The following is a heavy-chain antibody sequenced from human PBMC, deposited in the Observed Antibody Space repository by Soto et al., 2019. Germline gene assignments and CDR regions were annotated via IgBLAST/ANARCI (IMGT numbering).Heavy chain of an antibody. Sequence: PGGSLRLSCAASGFTFSSYAMSWVRQAPGKGLEWVSAISGSGGSTYYADSVKGRFTISRDNSKSTLYLQMNSLRAEDTAVYYCAKDYYYGSGSYYTYYFDYWGQGTLVTVSS. CDR1: GFTFSSYA. J-gene: IGHJ4*02. CDR3: AKDYYYGSGSYYTYYFDY. D-gene: IGHD3-10*01. CDR2: ISGSGGST. V-gene: IGHV3-23*01.